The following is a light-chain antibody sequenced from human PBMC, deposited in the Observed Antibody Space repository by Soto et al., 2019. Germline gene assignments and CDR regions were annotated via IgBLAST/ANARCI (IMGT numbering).Light chain of an antibody. J-gene: IGLJ3*02. CDR1: SSNIGSRF. CDR2: DNN. Sequence: QSVRTQPPSLSAAPGPRVTISCSGSSSNIGSRFLYWYQHLPGTAPKLLIYDNNERPSGIPDRFSGSKSGTSATLGITGLQTGDEADYHCGAWDSNLTSGVFGGGTKLTVL. V-gene: IGLV1-51*01. CDR3: GAWDSNLTSGV.